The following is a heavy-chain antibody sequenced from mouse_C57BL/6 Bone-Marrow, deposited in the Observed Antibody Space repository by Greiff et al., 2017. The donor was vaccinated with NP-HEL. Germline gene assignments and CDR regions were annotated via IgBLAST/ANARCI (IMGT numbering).Heavy chain of an antibody. D-gene: IGHD2-1*01. CDR1: GYTFTDYY. V-gene: IGHV1-75*01. CDR2: IFPGSGST. Sequence: QVQLQQSGPELVKPGASVKISCKASGYTFTDYYINWVQQRPGQGLEWIGWIFPGSGSTYYNEKFKGKATLTVDKSSSTAYMLLSRLTSEDSAVYFCARGGNYDYAMDYWGQGTSVTVSS. J-gene: IGHJ4*01. CDR3: ARGGNYDYAMDY.